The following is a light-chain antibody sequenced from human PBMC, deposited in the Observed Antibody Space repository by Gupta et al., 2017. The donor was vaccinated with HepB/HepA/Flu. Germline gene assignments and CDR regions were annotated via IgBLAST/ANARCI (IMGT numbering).Light chain of an antibody. CDR2: AAS. Sequence: DIQLTQSPSFLSASVGDRVTITCRASQDISTYLAWYKQKPGKAPKLLMYAASTLESGVPSRFSGSGSGTDFTLTISSLEPEDSATYFCQQLNSYLFTFGPGTKVDIK. CDR1: QDISTY. J-gene: IGKJ3*01. V-gene: IGKV1-9*01. CDR3: QQLNSYLFT.